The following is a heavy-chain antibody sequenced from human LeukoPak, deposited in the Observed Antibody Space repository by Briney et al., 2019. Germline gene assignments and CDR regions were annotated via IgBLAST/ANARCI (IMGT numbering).Heavy chain of an antibody. CDR3: ARVTGTNPYYYYYMDV. CDR2: ISRNGGST. V-gene: IGHV3-64*01. J-gene: IGHJ6*03. CDR1: GFTFSSYA. Sequence: GGSLRLSCAASGFTFSSYAMHWVRQAPGKGLEYVSAISRNGGSTYYASSVKGRFTISRDNSKNTLYLQMGSLRAEDMAVYYCARVTGTNPYYYYYMDVWGKGTTVTVSS. D-gene: IGHD1-7*01.